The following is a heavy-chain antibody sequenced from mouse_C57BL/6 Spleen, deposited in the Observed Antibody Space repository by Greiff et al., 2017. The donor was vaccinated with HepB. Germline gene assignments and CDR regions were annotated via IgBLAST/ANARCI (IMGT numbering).Heavy chain of an antibody. CDR3: ARDRGRRAMDY. CDR1: GFTFSDYY. CDR2: INYDGSST. J-gene: IGHJ4*01. D-gene: IGHD3-1*01. V-gene: IGHV5-16*01. Sequence: EVHLVESEGGLVQPGSSMKLSCTASGFTFSDYYMAWVRQVPEKGLEWVANINYDGSSTYYLDSLKSRFIISRDNAKNILYLQMSSLKSEDTATYYCARDRGRRAMDYWGQGTSVTVSS.